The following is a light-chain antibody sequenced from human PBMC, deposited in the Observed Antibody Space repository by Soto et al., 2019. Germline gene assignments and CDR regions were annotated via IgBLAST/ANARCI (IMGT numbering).Light chain of an antibody. CDR2: DVS. CDR3: CSYGGSYTGV. Sequence: QSALTQPRSVSGSPGQSVTISCTGTSSDVGGYNYVSWYQEHPGKAPKLMIYDVSKRPSGVPDRFSGSKSGNTASLTISGLQAEDDADYYCCSYGGSYTGVFGGGTKLTVL. V-gene: IGLV2-11*01. CDR1: SSDVGGYNY. J-gene: IGLJ3*02.